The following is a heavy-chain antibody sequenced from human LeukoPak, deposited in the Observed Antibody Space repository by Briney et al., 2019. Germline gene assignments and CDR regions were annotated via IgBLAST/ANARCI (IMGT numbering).Heavy chain of an antibody. D-gene: IGHD3-9*01. CDR2: ISAYNGNT. Sequence: ASVKVSCKASGYTFTSYGISWVRQAPGQGLEWMGWISAYNGNTNYAQKLQGRVTMTTDTSTSTAYMELRSLRSDDTAVYYCTRGIIPTYYDILTGYPDFDYWGQGTLVTVSS. CDR3: TRGIIPTYYDILTGYPDFDY. V-gene: IGHV1-18*01. J-gene: IGHJ4*02. CDR1: GYTFTSYG.